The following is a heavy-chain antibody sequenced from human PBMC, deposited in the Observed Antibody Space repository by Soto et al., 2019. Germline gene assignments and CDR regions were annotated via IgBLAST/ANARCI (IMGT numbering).Heavy chain of an antibody. CDR1: GYTFTISG. D-gene: IGHD5-12*01. CDR3: AREGVAPYYYYGMDV. V-gene: IGHV1-18*01. CDR2: ISGYNGDT. Sequence: ASVKVSCKASGYTFTISGISWVLQAPGQGPEWMGWISGYNGDTNYAQTFQGRVTMTTDTSTSTAYMELRSLRSDDTAVYYCAREGVAPYYYYGMDVWGQGTPVTVS. J-gene: IGHJ6*01.